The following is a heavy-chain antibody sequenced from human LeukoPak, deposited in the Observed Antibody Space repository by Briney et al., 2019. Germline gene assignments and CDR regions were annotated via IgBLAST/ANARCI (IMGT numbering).Heavy chain of an antibody. CDR3: ARDGLLNYGDYVVDYYYGMDV. V-gene: IGHV3-21*01. Sequence: GGSLRLSCAASGFTFSSYSMNWVRQAAGKGLEWVSSIISMSRYIYYADSVKGRFTISRDNAKNSLYLQMNSLRAEDTAVYYCARDGLLNYGDYVVDYYYGMDVWGQGTTVTVSS. D-gene: IGHD4-17*01. J-gene: IGHJ6*02. CDR1: GFTFSSYS. CDR2: IISMSRYI.